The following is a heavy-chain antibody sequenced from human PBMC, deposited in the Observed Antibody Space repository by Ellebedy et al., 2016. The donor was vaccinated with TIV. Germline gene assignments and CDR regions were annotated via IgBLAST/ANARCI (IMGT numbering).Heavy chain of an antibody. D-gene: IGHD3-22*01. CDR2: ITSRRDT. CDR1: EFTFSTYN. V-gene: IGHV3-23*01. Sequence: GESLKISCAVSEFTFSTYNMKWVRQAPGKGLEWVSSITSRRDTYYPDSVKGRFSVSRDNSESTLYLQMNNLRAEDTALYYCAKEPLSYYSESSGFLGGGFDCWGQGTLVTVSS. CDR3: AKEPLSYYSESSGFLGGGFDC. J-gene: IGHJ4*02.